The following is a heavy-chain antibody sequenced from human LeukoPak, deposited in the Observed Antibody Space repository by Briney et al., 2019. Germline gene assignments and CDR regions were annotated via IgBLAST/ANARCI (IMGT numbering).Heavy chain of an antibody. CDR2: ISSSSSYI. CDR3: ARDMGIYGDYE. CDR1: GFTFSSYS. J-gene: IGHJ4*02. D-gene: IGHD4-17*01. V-gene: IGHV3-21*01. Sequence: PGGSLRLSCAASGFTFSSYSMNWVHQAPGKGLEWVSSISSSSSYIYYADSVKGRFTISRDNAKNSLYLQMNSLRAEDTAVYYCARDMGIYGDYEWGQGTLVTVSS.